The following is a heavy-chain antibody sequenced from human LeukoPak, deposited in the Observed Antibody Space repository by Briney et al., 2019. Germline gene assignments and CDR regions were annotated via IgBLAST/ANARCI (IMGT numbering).Heavy chain of an antibody. V-gene: IGHV1-18*01. D-gene: IGHD3-3*01. CDR3: ARTRNSHYDFWSGYDY. CDR2: ISAYNGNT. Sequence: GASVKVSCKASGYTFTSYGISWVRQAPGRGLEWMGWISAYNGNTNYAQKLQGRVTMTTDTSTSTAYMELRSLRSDDTAVYYCARTRNSHYDFWSGYDYWGQGTLVTVSS. CDR1: GYTFTSYG. J-gene: IGHJ4*02.